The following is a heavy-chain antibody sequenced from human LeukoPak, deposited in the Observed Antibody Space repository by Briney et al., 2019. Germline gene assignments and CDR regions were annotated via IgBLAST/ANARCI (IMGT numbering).Heavy chain of an antibody. CDR3: ARRCCYDILTGYDDY. D-gene: IGHD3-9*01. CDR2: ISHSGST. CDR1: GGSFSGYY. Sequence: SETLSLTCAVYGGSFSGYYWSWIRQPPGKGLEWIGEISHSGSTNYNPSLKSRVTISVDTSKNQFSLKLSSVTAADTAVYYCARRCCYDILTGYDDYWGQGTLVTVSS. V-gene: IGHV4-34*01. J-gene: IGHJ4*02.